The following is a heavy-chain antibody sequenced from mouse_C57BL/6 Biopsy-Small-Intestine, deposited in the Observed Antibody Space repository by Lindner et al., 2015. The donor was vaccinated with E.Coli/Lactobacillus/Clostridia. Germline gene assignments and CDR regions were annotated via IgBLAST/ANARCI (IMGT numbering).Heavy chain of an antibody. J-gene: IGHJ2*01. CDR1: GYPFTSSG. D-gene: IGHD4-1*01. CDR3: SRNWDFDY. V-gene: IGHV1-81*01. CDR2: IYPRSGNT. Sequence: VQLQESGAELARPGASMKLSCKASGYPFTSSGISWVKQRTGQGLEWIGEIYPRSGNTYYNEKFKGKATPTADKSSSTAFMELRSLTSEDSSVYFCSRNWDFDYWGQGTTLTVSS.